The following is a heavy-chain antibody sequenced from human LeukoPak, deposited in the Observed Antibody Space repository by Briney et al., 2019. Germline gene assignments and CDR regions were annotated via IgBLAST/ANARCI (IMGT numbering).Heavy chain of an antibody. V-gene: IGHV4-59*11. CDR1: GGSISSHY. J-gene: IGHJ3*02. CDR2: IYYSGST. Sequence: PSETLSLTCTVSGGSISSHYWSWIRQPPGKGLEWIGYIYYSGSTNYNPSLKSRVTISVDTSKNQFSLKLSSVTAADTAVYYCARFSGSYQGAFDIWGQGTMVTVSS. D-gene: IGHD1-26*01. CDR3: ARFSGSYQGAFDI.